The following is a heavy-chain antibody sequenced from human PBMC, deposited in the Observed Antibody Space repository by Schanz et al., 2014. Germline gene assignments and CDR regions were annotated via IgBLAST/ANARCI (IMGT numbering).Heavy chain of an antibody. Sequence: GPGVKEPGASVKVSCEASRYTFNTYGLNWVRQAPGQGLEWMGWMNPNSGDTGYPRKFQDRVTMTRNTSISTAYMELNSLNSDDTAVYYCATLDYADSVSWGQGTLVTVSS. D-gene: IGHD4-17*01. CDR1: RYTFNTYG. V-gene: IGHV1-8*02. CDR3: ATLDYADSVS. J-gene: IGHJ5*02. CDR2: MNPNSGDT.